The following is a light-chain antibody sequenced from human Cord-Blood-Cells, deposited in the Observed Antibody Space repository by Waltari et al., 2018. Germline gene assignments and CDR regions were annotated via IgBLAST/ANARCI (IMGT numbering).Light chain of an antibody. Sequence: QSALTQPRSVSGSPGQSVTISCTGTSSDVGGYNYVSWYQQHPGKAPKLMFYDGSKRRGGVPDRFYGSKSGNMASLTISGLQAEDEADYSCCSYAGSYTYVFGTGTKVTVL. J-gene: IGLJ1*01. CDR2: DGS. CDR1: SSDVGGYNY. CDR3: CSYAGSYTYV. V-gene: IGLV2-11*01.